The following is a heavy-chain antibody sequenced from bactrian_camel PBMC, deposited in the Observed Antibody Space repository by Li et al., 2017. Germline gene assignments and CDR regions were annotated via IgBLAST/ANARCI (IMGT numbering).Heavy chain of an antibody. Sequence: LVESGGGSVQAGGSLRLSCAAPGFIFRDYYMGWFRQAPGKEREGIATIDADGTTTSARYADSVRGRFTISQDNAKNTVYLQMNSLKPEDTAMYYCAADRSEFPQVCSTVIGGREVVDVADVGYWGQGTQVTVS. V-gene: IGHV3S53*01. CDR1: GFIFRDYY. CDR3: AADRSEFPQVCSTVIGGREVVDVADVGY. J-gene: IGHJ6*01. D-gene: IGHD3*01. CDR2: IDADGTT.